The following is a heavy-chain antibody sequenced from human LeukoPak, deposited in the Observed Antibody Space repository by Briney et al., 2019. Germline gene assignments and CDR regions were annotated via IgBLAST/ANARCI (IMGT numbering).Heavy chain of an antibody. V-gene: IGHV4-59*08. CDR2: IYYSGST. J-gene: IGHJ4*02. CDR3: ARRWGSGWGFDY. D-gene: IGHD6-19*01. Sequence: PSETLSLTCTVSGGSISSYYWSWIRQPPGKGLEWIGYIYYSGSTNYNPSLKSRVTISVDTSKNQFSLKLSSVTAADTAVYYCARRWGSGWGFDYWGQGTLVTVSS. CDR1: GGSISSYY.